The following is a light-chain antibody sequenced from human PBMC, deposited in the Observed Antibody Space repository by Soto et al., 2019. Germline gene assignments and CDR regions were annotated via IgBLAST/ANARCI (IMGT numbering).Light chain of an antibody. CDR1: QGISSW. CDR3: QQVNSFPWT. J-gene: IGKJ1*01. Sequence: DIQMSQSPSSVSASVGYRVPITGLASQGISSWLAWFQQKPGKAPKLLIYAASTLQSGVPSRFSGSGSGTDFTLTITSLQPEDFATYYCQQVNSFPWTFGQGTKVDIK. V-gene: IGKV1-12*01. CDR2: AAS.